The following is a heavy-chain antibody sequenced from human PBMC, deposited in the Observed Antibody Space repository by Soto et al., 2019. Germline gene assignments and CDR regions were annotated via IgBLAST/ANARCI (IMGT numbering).Heavy chain of an antibody. CDR2: IWYDGSNK. CDR1: VLTFSRSR. J-gene: IGHJ4*02. V-gene: IGHV3-33*01. CDR3: ARDYSTYYYDSSGQRYHFDY. Sequence: GGSLRLSCAASVLTFSRSRMHSVRQAPGKGLEWVAVIWYDGSNKYYADSVKGRFTISRDNSKNTLYLQMNSLRAEDTAVYYCARDYSTYYYDSSGQRYHFDYWGQGTLVTVSS. D-gene: IGHD3-22*01.